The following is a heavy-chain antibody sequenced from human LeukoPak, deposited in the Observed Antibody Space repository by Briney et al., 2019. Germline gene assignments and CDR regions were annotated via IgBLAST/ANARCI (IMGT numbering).Heavy chain of an antibody. CDR2: IYHSGST. J-gene: IGHJ4*02. Sequence: SETLSLTCTVSGGSISSGGYYWSWIRQPPGKGLEWIGYIYHSGSTYYHPSLKSRVTISVDRSKNQFSLKLSSVTAADTAVYYCAREEETYSSSCFDYWGQGTLVTVSS. CDR1: GGSISSGGYY. D-gene: IGHD6-6*01. V-gene: IGHV4-30-2*01. CDR3: AREEETYSSSCFDY.